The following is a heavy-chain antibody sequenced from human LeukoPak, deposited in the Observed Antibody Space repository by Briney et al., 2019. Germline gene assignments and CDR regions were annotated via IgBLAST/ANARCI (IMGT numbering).Heavy chain of an antibody. CDR2: IKQDGSVE. V-gene: IGHV3-7*01. J-gene: IGHJ4*02. CDR1: GFTFVNHW. Sequence: GGSLRLSCAAAGFTFVNHWMSWVRQAPGKGPEWVANIKQDGSVEHYLDSVKGRFTISRDNAKNSLILQMNSLRAEDTAVYYCARWAGVTDYWGQGTLVTVSS. CDR3: ARWAGVTDY. D-gene: IGHD5-18*01.